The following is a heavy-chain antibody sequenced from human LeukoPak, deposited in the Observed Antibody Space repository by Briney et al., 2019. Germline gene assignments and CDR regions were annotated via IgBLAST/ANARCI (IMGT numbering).Heavy chain of an antibody. CDR1: GGSISSYY. CDR3: ARHGLLTMIVVVYIDY. V-gene: IGHV4-59*08. D-gene: IGHD3-22*01. CDR2: IYYSGST. Sequence: SETLSLTCTVSGGSISSYYWSWIRQPPGKGLEWIGYIYYSGSTNYNPSLKSRVTISVDTSKNQFSLKLSSVTAADTAVYYCARHGLLTMIVVVYIDYWGQGTLVTVPS. J-gene: IGHJ4*02.